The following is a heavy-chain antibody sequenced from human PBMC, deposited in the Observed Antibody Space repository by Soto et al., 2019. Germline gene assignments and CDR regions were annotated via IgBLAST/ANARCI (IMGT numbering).Heavy chain of an antibody. Sequence: ASVKVSCKASGYTFTSYAMHWVRQAPGQRLEWMGWINAGNGNTKYSQKLQGRVTITRDTYASTAYMELSSLGSEDTAVYYCARGYLGYCSGGSCWSDWFDPWGQGTLVTVSS. D-gene: IGHD2-15*01. CDR2: INAGNGNT. CDR3: ARGYLGYCSGGSCWSDWFDP. CDR1: GYTFTSYA. V-gene: IGHV1-3*01. J-gene: IGHJ5*02.